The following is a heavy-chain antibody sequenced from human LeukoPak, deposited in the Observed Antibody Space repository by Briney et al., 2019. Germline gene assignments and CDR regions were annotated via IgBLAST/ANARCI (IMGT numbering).Heavy chain of an antibody. J-gene: IGHJ4*02. Sequence: GGCLRLSCAASGFTFSSYSMNWVRQAPGKGLEWVSYISSSSSTIYYADSVKGRFTISRDNAKNSLYLQMNNLRAEDTAVYYCARDYGGFGYWGQGTLVTVSS. CDR3: ARDYGGFGY. CDR1: GFTFSSYS. CDR2: ISSSSSTI. D-gene: IGHD4-23*01. V-gene: IGHV3-48*01.